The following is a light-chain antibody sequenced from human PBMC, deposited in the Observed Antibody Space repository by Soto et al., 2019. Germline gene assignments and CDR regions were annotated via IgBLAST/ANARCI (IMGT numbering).Light chain of an antibody. CDR2: GAS. V-gene: IGKV3-20*01. Sequence: EIVLTQSPGTLSLSPGERATLSCSASQSVSSNYLAWYQQKPGQAPRLLIYGASSRATGIRERFCGSGAGAECTRTISRLEPEDVAVDYCQQYGSLPRTFGQGTKVDIK. CDR1: QSVSSNY. CDR3: QQYGSLPRT. J-gene: IGKJ1*01.